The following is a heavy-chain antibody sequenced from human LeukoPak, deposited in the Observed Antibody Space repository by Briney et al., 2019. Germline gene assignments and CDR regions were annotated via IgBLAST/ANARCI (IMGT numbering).Heavy chain of an antibody. J-gene: IGHJ6*03. CDR2: VYYSGST. D-gene: IGHD1-1*01. CDR3: ARDPYNGAYSEGYYYYYMDV. V-gene: IGHV4-59*01. CDR1: GGSISTYY. Sequence: SETLSLTCTVSGGSISTYYWNWIRQPPGKGLEWIGNVYYSGSTNYNPSLKSRVTLSVDTSKNQFSLKLSSVTAADTAVYYCARDPYNGAYSEGYYYYYMDVWGKGTTVTVSS.